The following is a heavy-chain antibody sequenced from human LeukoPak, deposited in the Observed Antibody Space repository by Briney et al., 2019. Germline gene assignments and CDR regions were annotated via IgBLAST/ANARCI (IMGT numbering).Heavy chain of an antibody. CDR3: ARAVTYYYDSSGYYDIWVEDY. CDR1: GYTFTGYY. J-gene: IGHJ4*02. V-gene: IGHV1-2*02. D-gene: IGHD3-22*01. CDR2: INPNSGGT. Sequence: GASVKVSCKASGYTFTGYYMHWVRQAPGQGLEWMGWINPNSGGTNYAQKFQGRVTMTRDTSISTAYMELSRLRSDDTAVYYCARAVTYYYDSSGYYDIWVEDYWGQGTLVTVSS.